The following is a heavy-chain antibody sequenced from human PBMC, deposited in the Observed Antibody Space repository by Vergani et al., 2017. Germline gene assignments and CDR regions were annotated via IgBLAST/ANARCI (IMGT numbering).Heavy chain of an antibody. J-gene: IGHJ4*02. CDR2: INPNSGGT. V-gene: IGHV1-2*02. CDR1: GSTFTGYY. Sequence: QVQLVQSGAEVKKPGASVKVSCKASGSTFTGYYMHWVRQAPGQGLEWMGWINPNSGGTNYAQKFQGRVTMTRDTSISTAYMELSRLRSDDTAVDYCARDILNIVVVPAANILGLDYWGQGTLVTVAS. CDR3: ARDILNIVVVPAANILGLDY. D-gene: IGHD2-2*01.